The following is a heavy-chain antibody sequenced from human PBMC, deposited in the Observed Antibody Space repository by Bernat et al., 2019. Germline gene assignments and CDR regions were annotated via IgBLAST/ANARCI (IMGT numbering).Heavy chain of an antibody. CDR2: ISNDGKNK. V-gene: IGHV3-30*18. D-gene: IGHD6-19*01. CDR1: GFTFSSYG. CDR3: EKDRIAVDNMGCLQH. Sequence: QVQLVESGGGVVQPGRSLRLSCAASGFTFSSYGMHWVRQAPGKGLEWVALISNDGKNKYYADSVKGRFTISRDDSRSTLYLQMNSLGAEETAVYYCEKDRIAVDNMGCLQHWGQGTMVTVYS. J-gene: IGHJ1*01.